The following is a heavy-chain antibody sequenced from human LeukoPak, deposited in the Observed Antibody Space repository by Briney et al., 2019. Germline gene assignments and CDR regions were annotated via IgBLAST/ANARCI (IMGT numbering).Heavy chain of an antibody. J-gene: IGHJ4*02. CDR2: VSGSNAI. Sequence: PVQPLDSPSVVSGSNAIYYADSVKGRFTISRDNTKNSLYLQMNGLRAEDTAVYYCARTRSSGYLTFDYWGQGILVTVSS. D-gene: IGHD3-22*01. CDR3: ARTRSSGYLTFDY. V-gene: IGHV3-69-1*01.